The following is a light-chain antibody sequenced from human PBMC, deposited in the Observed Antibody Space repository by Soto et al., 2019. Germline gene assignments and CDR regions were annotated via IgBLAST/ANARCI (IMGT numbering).Light chain of an antibody. CDR3: QQRSNWPIT. J-gene: IGKJ5*01. V-gene: IGKV3-11*01. CDR2: DAS. CDR1: QSVSSY. Sequence: EIVLTQSPATLSLSPGERATLSCRASQSVSSYLAWYQQKPGQAPRLLIYDASNRATGIPARFSGSGSGTDLTLTIRRLEPEDFSVYYCQQRSNWPITFGQGTRLEIK.